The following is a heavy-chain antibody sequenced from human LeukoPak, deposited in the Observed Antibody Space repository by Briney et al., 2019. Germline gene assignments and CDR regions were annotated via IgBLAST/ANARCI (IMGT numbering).Heavy chain of an antibody. CDR1: GFTFSSYA. V-gene: IGHV3-23*01. CDR3: AKDMKPFATVTTNYFDY. J-gene: IGHJ4*02. Sequence: PGGSLRLSCAASGFTFSSYAMSWVRQAPGKGLEWVSTISGGGGRTYSADSVKGRFTISRDNAKNTLYLQMNSLRAEDTAIYYCAKDMKPFATVTTNYFDYWGQGTLGTVSA. D-gene: IGHD4-11*01. CDR2: ISGGGGRT.